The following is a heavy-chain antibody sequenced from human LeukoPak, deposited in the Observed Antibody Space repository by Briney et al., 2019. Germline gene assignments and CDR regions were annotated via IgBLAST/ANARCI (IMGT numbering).Heavy chain of an antibody. Sequence: GESLKTSCKASGYTFTKYWIAWVRQMPGKGLGWMGIFYPGDSDISYSPSFRGQVTISADKSITTAYLQWSSLRASDTAMYYCARHFGYSGYDGDYWGQGTLVTVSS. D-gene: IGHD5-12*01. CDR1: GYTFTKYW. V-gene: IGHV5-51*01. CDR3: ARHFGYSGYDGDY. J-gene: IGHJ4*02. CDR2: FYPGDSDI.